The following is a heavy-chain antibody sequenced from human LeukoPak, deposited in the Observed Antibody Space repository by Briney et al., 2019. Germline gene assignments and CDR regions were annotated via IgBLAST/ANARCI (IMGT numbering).Heavy chain of an antibody. CDR3: ARYGADVLLWFGESGYGMDV. CDR1: GFTFSDYY. CDR2: ISSSSYT. J-gene: IGHJ6*04. V-gene: IGHV3-11*06. Sequence: GGSLRLSCAASGFTFSDYYMSWIRQAPGKGLEWVSYISSSSYTNYPDSVKGRFTISRDNAKNSLYLQMNSLRAEDTAVYYCARYGADVLLWFGESGYGMDVWGKGTTVTVSS. D-gene: IGHD3-10*01.